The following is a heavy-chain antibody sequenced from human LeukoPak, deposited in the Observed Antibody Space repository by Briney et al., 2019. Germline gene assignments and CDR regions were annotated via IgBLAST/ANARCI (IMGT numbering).Heavy chain of an antibody. D-gene: IGHD1-26*01. CDR3: AKGFYSGSLYFDY. Sequence: GRSLRLSCAASGFSLDDYVMHWVRQAPGKGLEWVSGISWNSGRIDYADSVKGRFTISRDNDKNSLDLQMSSLRAEDTALYYCAKGFYSGSLYFDYWGQGTLVTASS. CDR2: ISWNSGRI. J-gene: IGHJ4*02. CDR1: GFSLDDYV. V-gene: IGHV3-9*01.